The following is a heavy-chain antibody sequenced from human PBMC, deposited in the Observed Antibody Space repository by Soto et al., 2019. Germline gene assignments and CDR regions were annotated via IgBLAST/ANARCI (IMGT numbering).Heavy chain of an antibody. CDR3: ARGVTMVRGVIHTPYFDY. J-gene: IGHJ4*02. CDR2: IYYSGST. Sequence: QVQLQESGPGLVKPSQTLSLTCTVSGGSISSGGYYWSWIRQHPGRGLEWIGYIYYSGSTYYNPSLKSRVTISVDTSKNQFSLKLSSVTAADTAVYYCARGVTMVRGVIHTPYFDYWGQGTLVTVSS. CDR1: GGSISSGGYY. D-gene: IGHD3-10*01. V-gene: IGHV4-31*03.